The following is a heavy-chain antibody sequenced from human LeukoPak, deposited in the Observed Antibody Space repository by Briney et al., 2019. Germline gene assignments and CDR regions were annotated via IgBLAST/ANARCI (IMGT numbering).Heavy chain of an antibody. CDR2: IIPILGIA. V-gene: IGHV1-69*04. CDR1: GGTFSSYA. J-gene: IGHJ4*02. D-gene: IGHD1-26*01. CDR3: ARLSGGSYLVDY. Sequence: GASVKVSCKASGGTFSSYAISWVRQAPGQGLEWMGRIIPILGIANYAQKFQGRVTITADKSTSTAYMELSSLRSEDTAVYYCARLSGGSYLVDYWGQGTLVTVSS.